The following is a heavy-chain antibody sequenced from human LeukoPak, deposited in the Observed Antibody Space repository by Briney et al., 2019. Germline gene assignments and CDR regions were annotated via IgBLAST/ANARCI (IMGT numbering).Heavy chain of an antibody. CDR2: INPNSGGT. CDR1: GYTFTGYY. J-gene: IGHJ4*02. V-gene: IGHV1-2*02. CDR3: ASSVLRYFDWLFGSPQHNDY. D-gene: IGHD3-9*01. Sequence: ASVKVSCKASGYTFTGYYMHWVRRPPGQGLEWMGWINPNSGGTNHAQKFQGRVTMTRDTSISTAYMELSRLRSDDTAVYYCASSVLRYFDWLFGSPQHNDYWGQGTLVTVSS.